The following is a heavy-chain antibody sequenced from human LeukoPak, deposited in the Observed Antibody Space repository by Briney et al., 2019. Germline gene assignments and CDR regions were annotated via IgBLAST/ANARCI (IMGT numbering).Heavy chain of an antibody. Sequence: GASVKVSCKASGYTFTGYYMHWVRQAPGQGLEWMGWINPNSGGTNYAQKFQGRVTMTRDTSISTAYMELSRLRSDDTAVYYCARVGGSYEYYFDYWGQGTLVTVSS. D-gene: IGHD1-26*01. CDR1: GYTFTGYY. CDR2: INPNSGGT. V-gene: IGHV1-2*02. J-gene: IGHJ4*02. CDR3: ARVGGSYEYYFDY.